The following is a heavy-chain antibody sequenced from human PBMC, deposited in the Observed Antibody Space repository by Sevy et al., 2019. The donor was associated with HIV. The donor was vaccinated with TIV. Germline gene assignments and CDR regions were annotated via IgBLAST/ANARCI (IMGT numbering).Heavy chain of an antibody. V-gene: IGHV1-24*01. CDR3: ATTKDYYDSSGYPFDY. CDR1: GYTLNEFS. CDR2: FDPEDGDPEDGKT. D-gene: IGHD3-22*01. Sequence: ASVKVSCKVSGYTLNEFSMHWVRQAPGKGLEWMTTFDPEDGDPEDGKTIYAQKFLGRVTVTEDTSTDTAYMELSSLRSEDTAVYYCATTKDYYDSSGYPFDYWGHGTLVTVSS. J-gene: IGHJ4*01.